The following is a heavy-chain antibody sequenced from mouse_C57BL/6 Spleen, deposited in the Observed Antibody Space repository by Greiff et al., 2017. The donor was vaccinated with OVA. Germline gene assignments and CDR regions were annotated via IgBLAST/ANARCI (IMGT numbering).Heavy chain of an antibody. CDR2: INYDGSST. CDR1: GFTFSDYY. J-gene: IGHJ1*03. Sequence: EVQLVESEGGLVQPGSSMKLSCTASGFTFSDYYMAWVRQVPEKGLEWVANINYDGSSTYYLDSLKSRFIISRDNAKNILYLQMSSLKSEDTATYYCARGGGYYPYWYFDVWGTGTTVTVSS. D-gene: IGHD2-3*01. CDR3: ARGGGYYPYWYFDV. V-gene: IGHV5-16*01.